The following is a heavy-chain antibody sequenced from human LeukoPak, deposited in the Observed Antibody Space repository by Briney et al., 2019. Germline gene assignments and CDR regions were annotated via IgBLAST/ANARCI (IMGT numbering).Heavy chain of an antibody. CDR1: GFTFSSYG. D-gene: IGHD2-21*01. CDR2: ISYDGSNK. J-gene: IGHJ4*02. CDR3: AKLFSGSILFDY. Sequence: GGSLRLSCVASGFTFSSYGMHWVRQAPGKGLEWVAVISYDGSNKYYADSVKGRFTISRDNSKNTLYLQMNSLRAEDTAVYYCAKLFSGSILFDYWGQGTLVTVSS. V-gene: IGHV3-30*18.